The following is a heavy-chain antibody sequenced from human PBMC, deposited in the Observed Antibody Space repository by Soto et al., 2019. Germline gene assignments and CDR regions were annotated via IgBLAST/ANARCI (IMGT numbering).Heavy chain of an antibody. Sequence: EVQLLESGGGLVQPGGSLRLSCTASGFTFSNYAMSWVRQAPGKGLEWVSTISGSGDSTNYADSVKGQFAISRDNSNNMRYVQMDSLRVEDTAVYYCAKENRRGYCSGGICYGYFDYWGQGTLVTVSS. D-gene: IGHD2-15*01. V-gene: IGHV3-23*01. CDR3: AKENRRGYCSGGICYGYFDY. J-gene: IGHJ4*02. CDR1: GFTFSNYA. CDR2: ISGSGDST.